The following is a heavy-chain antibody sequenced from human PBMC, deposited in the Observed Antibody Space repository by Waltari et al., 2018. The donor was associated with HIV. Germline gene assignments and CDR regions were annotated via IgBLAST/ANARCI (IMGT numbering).Heavy chain of an antibody. D-gene: IGHD1-20*01. CDR3: AKSITAGVFDY. CDR1: GFWFNNYG. Sequence: QIQLVESGGNVVQPGGSLRLSCAASGFWFNNYGLHWVRQAPCKALEWVALIRYDGINKYYSDSVKGRFNISRDNSKNTLYLQMRSLRPEDTAVYYCAKSITAGVFDYWGQGTLVTVSS. CDR2: IRYDGINK. V-gene: IGHV3-30*02. J-gene: IGHJ4*02.